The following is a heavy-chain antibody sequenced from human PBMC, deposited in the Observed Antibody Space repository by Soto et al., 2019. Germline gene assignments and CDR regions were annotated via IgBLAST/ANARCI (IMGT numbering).Heavy chain of an antibody. Sequence: ASVKVSCKASGYTFTGYYMHWVRQAPGQGLEWMGWINPNSGGTNYAQKFQGWVTMTRDTSISTAYMELSRLRSDDTAVYYCARGFHPPRHCSGGSCYPDYYYGMDVWGQGTTVTVSS. J-gene: IGHJ6*02. CDR3: ARGFHPPRHCSGGSCYPDYYYGMDV. CDR2: INPNSGGT. V-gene: IGHV1-2*04. D-gene: IGHD2-15*01. CDR1: GYTFTGYY.